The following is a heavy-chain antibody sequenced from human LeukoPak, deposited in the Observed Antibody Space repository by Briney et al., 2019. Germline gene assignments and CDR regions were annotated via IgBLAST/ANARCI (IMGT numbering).Heavy chain of an antibody. D-gene: IGHD5-24*01. CDR2: IYYSGKT. CDR3: ARGRWLQSPLDY. V-gene: IGHV4-39*07. J-gene: IGHJ4*02. Sequence: PSETLSLTCSVSGSYINNYYWGWIRQAPGKGPEWIGSIYYSGKTYYNSSLRSRVTISLDTSKKQFSLNLFYVTAADTAMYYCARGRWLQSPLDYWGQGTLVTVSS. CDR1: GSYINNYY.